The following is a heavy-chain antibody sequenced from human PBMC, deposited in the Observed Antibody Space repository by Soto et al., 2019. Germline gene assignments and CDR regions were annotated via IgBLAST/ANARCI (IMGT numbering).Heavy chain of an antibody. D-gene: IGHD3-22*01. V-gene: IGHV3-23*01. CDR1: GFTFSSYA. CDR3: AKPARLSGYFGY. Sequence: TGGSLRLSCAASGFTFSSYAMSCVRQAPGKGLEWVSAISGSGGSTYYADSVKGRFTISRDNSKNTLYLQMNSLRAEDTAVYYCAKPARLSGYFGYWGQGTLVTVSS. CDR2: ISGSGGST. J-gene: IGHJ4*02.